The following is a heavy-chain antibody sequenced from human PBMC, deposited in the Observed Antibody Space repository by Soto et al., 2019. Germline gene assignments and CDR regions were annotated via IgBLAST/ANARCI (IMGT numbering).Heavy chain of an antibody. V-gene: IGHV3-30*18. D-gene: IGHD1-7*01. CDR3: AKEGALTGWTYGDF. J-gene: IGHJ4*02. CDR1: GFSFSEYG. Sequence: QVQLVESGGGVVQPGMSLRLSCAASGFSFSEYGMHWVRQAPGKGPEWVGVAIYDGSEKYYGDSVKGRFTISRDNSRNTLWRQMNSLRSDATAVYYFAKEGALTGWTYGDFCGQGTLVTVSS. CDR2: AIYDGSEK.